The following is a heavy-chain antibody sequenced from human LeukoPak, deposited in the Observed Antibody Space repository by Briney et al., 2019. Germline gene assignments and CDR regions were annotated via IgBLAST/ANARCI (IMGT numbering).Heavy chain of an antibody. Sequence: SETLSLTCVVSGGSLSTHHWSWIRQSPGRGLEWIGYISDSGSTNYNPSLKSRVTISVDTSKNQFSLKLSSVTAADTAVYYCATFSPPFDYWGQGTLVTVSS. CDR3: ATFSPPFDY. CDR2: ISDSGST. CDR1: GGSLSTHH. V-gene: IGHV4-59*08. J-gene: IGHJ4*02.